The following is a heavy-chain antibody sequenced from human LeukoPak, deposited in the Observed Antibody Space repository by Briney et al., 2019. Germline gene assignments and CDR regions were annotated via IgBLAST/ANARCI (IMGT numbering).Heavy chain of an antibody. D-gene: IGHD6-13*01. J-gene: IGHJ3*02. V-gene: IGHV3-74*01. CDR2: INSDGSST. Sequence: PGGSLRLXCAASGFTFSSYWMHWVRQAPGKGLVWVSRINSDGSSTSYADSEKGRFTISRDNAKNTLYLQMNSLRAEDTAVYYCARENSGWYGAFDIWGQGTMVTVSS. CDR1: GFTFSSYW. CDR3: ARENSGWYGAFDI.